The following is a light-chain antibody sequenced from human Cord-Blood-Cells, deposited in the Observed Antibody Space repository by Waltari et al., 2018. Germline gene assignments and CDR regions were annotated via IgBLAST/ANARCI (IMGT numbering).Light chain of an antibody. CDR3: QQSYSTPLVT. CDR2: AAS. J-gene: IGKJ3*01. CDR1: QSISSY. Sequence: DIQMTQSPSSLSASVGERVTITCRASQSISSYLNWYQQKPGKAPKLLIYAASSLQSGVPSRFSGSGAGTDFTLPISSLQPEDFATYYCQQSYSTPLVTFGPGTKVDIK. V-gene: IGKV1-39*01.